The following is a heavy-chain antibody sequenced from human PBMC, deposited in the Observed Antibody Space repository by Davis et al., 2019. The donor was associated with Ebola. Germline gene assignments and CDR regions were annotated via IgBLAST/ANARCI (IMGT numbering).Heavy chain of an antibody. V-gene: IGHV5-10-1*01. J-gene: IGHJ5*02. CDR3: ARRHRSRAWGFDP. CDR1: GYSFTSYW. Sequence: KVSCKGSGYSFTSYWITWVRQMPGKGLEWRGRIDPSDSYINYSPSFQGHVTISADKSISTVYLQWSSLKASDSAMYYCARRHRSRAWGFDPWGQGTLVTVSS. D-gene: IGHD7-27*01. CDR2: IDPSDSYI.